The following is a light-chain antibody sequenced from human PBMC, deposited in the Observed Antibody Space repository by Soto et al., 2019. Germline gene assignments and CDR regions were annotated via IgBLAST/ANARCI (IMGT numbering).Light chain of an antibody. CDR1: QSVSDFY. CDR3: QQYGNSPVT. V-gene: IGKV3-20*01. J-gene: IGKJ1*01. CDR2: GAS. Sequence: EIVLTQSPGTLSLSPGETGTLSCRASQSVSDFYLAWYQQKPGQAPRLLIYGASSRATGIPDRFSGSGSGTEFTLTISRLEPEDFAVYYCQQYGNSPVTF.